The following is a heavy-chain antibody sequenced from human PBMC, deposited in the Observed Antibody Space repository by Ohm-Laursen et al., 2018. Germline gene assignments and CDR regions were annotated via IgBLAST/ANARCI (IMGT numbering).Heavy chain of an antibody. CDR2: INWNSGSI. D-gene: IGHD1-14*01. V-gene: IGHV3-9*01. J-gene: IGHJ4*02. CDR1: GFTFDDYA. Sequence: SLRLSCTAPGFTFDDYAMHWVWQAPGKGLEWVSGINWNSGSIGYADSVKGRFTISRDNAKNSLYLQMNSLRAEDTALYYCAKAHGSPTDRPIDYWGQGTLVTVSS. CDR3: AKAHGSPTDRPIDY.